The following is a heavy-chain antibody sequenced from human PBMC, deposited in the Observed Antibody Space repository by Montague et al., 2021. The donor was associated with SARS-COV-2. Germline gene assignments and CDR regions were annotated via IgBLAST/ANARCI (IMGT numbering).Heavy chain of an antibody. J-gene: IGHJ3*02. V-gene: IGHV1-18*01. CDR2: ISAYNGNT. CDR3: ARCAVVVITTCDAFDI. Sequence: SVKVSCKASGYTFTNYGISWVRQAPGQGLEWMGWISAYNGNTNYXQKLQGRVTMTTDTSTSTAYMELRSLRSDDTAVYYCARCAVVVITTCDAFDIWGQGTMVTVSS. D-gene: IGHD3-22*01. CDR1: GYTFTNYG.